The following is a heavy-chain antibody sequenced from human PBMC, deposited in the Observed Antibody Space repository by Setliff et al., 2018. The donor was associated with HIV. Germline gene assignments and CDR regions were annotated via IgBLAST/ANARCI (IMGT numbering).Heavy chain of an antibody. D-gene: IGHD6-13*01. CDR2: IIPMYDPP. V-gene: IGHV1-69*13. CDR1: GGTFSNSG. CDR3: ARGAPPGNPGHLDY. Sequence: GASVKVSCKASGGTFSNSGISWVRQAPGQGLEWMGEIIPMYDPPVYAQKFQGRDTITADESTTTVYMELSSLTSDDTAVYYCARGAPPGNPGHLDYWGQGTQVTVSS. J-gene: IGHJ4*02.